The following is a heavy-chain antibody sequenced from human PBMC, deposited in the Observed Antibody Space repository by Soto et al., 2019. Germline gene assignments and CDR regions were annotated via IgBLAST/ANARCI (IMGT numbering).Heavy chain of an antibody. Sequence: SETLSLTCTVSGGSISSYYWSWIRQPPGKGLEWIGYIYYSGSTNYNPSLKSRVTISVDTSKNQFSLKLSSVTAADTAVYYCARERVLMVYAADYYYYYYMDVWGKGTTVTVSS. D-gene: IGHD2-8*01. V-gene: IGHV4-59*13. CDR3: ARERVLMVYAADYYYYYYMDV. CDR2: IYYSGST. CDR1: GGSISSYY. J-gene: IGHJ6*03.